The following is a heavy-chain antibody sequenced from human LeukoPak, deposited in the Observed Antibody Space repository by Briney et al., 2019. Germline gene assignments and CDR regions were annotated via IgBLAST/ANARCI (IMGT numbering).Heavy chain of an antibody. CDR1: GFTFSSYA. D-gene: IGHD3-10*01. Sequence: GGSLRLSCAASGFTFSSYAMSWVRQAPGKGLEWVSGIGGSGGSIYYADSVKGRFTISRDNSKNTLYLQMNSLRAEDTAIYYCAKDRGSGSYYPRLENWFDPWGQGTLVTVSS. J-gene: IGHJ5*02. V-gene: IGHV3-23*01. CDR3: AKDRGSGSYYPRLENWFDP. CDR2: IGGSGGSI.